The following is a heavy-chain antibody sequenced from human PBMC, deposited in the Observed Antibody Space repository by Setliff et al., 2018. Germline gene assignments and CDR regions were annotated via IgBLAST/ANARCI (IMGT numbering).Heavy chain of an antibody. D-gene: IGHD2-15*01. V-gene: IGHV4-39*07. CDR1: GGSISDNGYF. CDR3: ARDRVVVLAGRRGFYFDY. Sequence: PSETLSLTCTVPGGSISDNGYFWGWVRQPPGKGLEWIGNIYFGGNTYFNPSFKSRVTMSLDTSKNQFSLKLSSVTAADTAVYYCARDRVVVLAGRRGFYFDYWGQGTLVTVSS. CDR2: IYFGGNT. J-gene: IGHJ4*02.